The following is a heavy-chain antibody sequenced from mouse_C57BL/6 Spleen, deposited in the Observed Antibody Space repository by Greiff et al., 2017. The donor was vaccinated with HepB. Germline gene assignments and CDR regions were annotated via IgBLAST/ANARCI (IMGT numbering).Heavy chain of an antibody. J-gene: IGHJ4*01. D-gene: IGHD4-1*01. CDR3: ARWDWEGYYAMDY. V-gene: IGHV1-19*01. Sequence: VQLQQSGPVLVKPGASVKMSCKASGYTFTDYYMNWVKQSHGKSLEWIGVINPYNGGTSYNQKFKGKATLTVDKSSSTAYMELNSLTSEDSAVYYCARWDWEGYYAMDYWGQGTSVTVSS. CDR2: INPYNGGT. CDR1: GYTFTDYY.